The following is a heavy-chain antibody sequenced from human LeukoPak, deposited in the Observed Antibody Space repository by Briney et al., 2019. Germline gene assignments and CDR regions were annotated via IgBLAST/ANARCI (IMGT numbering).Heavy chain of an antibody. D-gene: IGHD3-22*01. CDR3: ARGVGYDDTLGSYYGFFDY. Sequence: PSETLSLTCTVSGGSISSYYWSWIRQPPGKGLEWIGYIYYSGSTNYNPSLKSRVTISVDTSKNHFSLKLSSVTAADTAVYFCARGVGYDDTLGSYYGFFDYWGQGTLVAVSS. CDR1: GGSISSYY. CDR2: IYYSGST. V-gene: IGHV4-59*12. J-gene: IGHJ4*02.